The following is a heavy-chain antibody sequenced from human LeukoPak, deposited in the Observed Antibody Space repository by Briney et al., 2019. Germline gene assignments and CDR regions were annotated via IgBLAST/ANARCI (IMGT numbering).Heavy chain of an antibody. CDR3: AIPEQDCSSTSYPGYYYYGMDV. CDR1: GGSFSGYY. D-gene: IGHD2-2*01. V-gene: IGHV4-34*01. J-gene: IGHJ6*02. Sequence: SETLSLTCAVYGGSFSGYYWSWIRQPPGKGLEWIGEINHSGSTNYNPSLKSRVTISVDTSKNQFSLKLSSVTAADTAVYYCAIPEQDCSSTSYPGYYYYGMDVWGQGTTVTVSS. CDR2: INHSGST.